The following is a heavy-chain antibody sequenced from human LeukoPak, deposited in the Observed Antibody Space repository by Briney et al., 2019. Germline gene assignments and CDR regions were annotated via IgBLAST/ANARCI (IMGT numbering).Heavy chain of an antibody. V-gene: IGHV1-18*01. CDR2: ISAYNGNT. D-gene: IGHD5-12*01. CDR3: ARVRSGYDYDGMDV. J-gene: IGHJ6*02. CDR1: GYTFTSYG. Sequence: GASVKVSCKASGYTFTSYGISWVRQAPGQGLEWMGWISAYNGNTNYAQKLQGRVTMTTDTSTSTAYIELRSLRSDDTAVYYCARVRSGYDYDGMDVWGQGTTVTVS.